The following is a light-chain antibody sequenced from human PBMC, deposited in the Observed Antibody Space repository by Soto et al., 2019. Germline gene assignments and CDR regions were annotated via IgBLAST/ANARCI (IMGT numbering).Light chain of an antibody. CDR2: EVS. Sequence: QSVLTQPPSASGSPGQSVTISCTGTSSDVGGFNSVSWYQQEPGKAPKLMIYEVSKRPSGVPDRFSGSKSGNTASLTVSGLQAEDEADYYCSSYAGSNKNVFGTGTKVTVL. CDR1: SSDVGGFNS. J-gene: IGLJ1*01. CDR3: SSYAGSNKNV. V-gene: IGLV2-8*01.